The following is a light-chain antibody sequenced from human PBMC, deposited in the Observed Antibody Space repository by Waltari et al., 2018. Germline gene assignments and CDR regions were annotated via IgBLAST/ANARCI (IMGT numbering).Light chain of an antibody. CDR3: LQYNSYPWT. Sequence: DIQVTQSPSTLSASVGDRVAIPCRASQSIVVWLAWYQQKTGKAPRLLIYKASYLESGVASRVSGSASGTAVTRTISSLQADDFATYYFLQYNSYPWTSGQGTTVEIK. V-gene: IGKV1-5*03. CDR1: QSIVVW. CDR2: KAS. J-gene: IGKJ1*01.